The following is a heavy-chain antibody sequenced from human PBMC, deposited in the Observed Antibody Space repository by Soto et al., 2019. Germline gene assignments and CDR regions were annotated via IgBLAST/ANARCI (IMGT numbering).Heavy chain of an antibody. CDR2: ISGSGAGT. J-gene: IGHJ4*02. Sequence: EVQLLESGGGFVQPGGSLRLSCAASGFTFSTYMTWVRQAPGKGLEWVSAISGSGAGTDYADSVKGRFTISRDNSKNTLYLQMNSLRAEDTAVYYCAKDKEFSWYFDYWGQGTLVTVSS. D-gene: IGHD3-10*01. V-gene: IGHV3-23*01. CDR1: GFTFSTY. CDR3: AKDKEFSWYFDY.